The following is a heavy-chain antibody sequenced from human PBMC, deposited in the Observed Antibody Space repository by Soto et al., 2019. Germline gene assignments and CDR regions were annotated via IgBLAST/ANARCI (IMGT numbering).Heavy chain of an antibody. Sequence: HVQLVQSGTEVKKPGASVRVSCMVSGYPFTTYYIHWVRQAPGQGLECMGWIDPRSGGTVYEQKFQGGFTMTTDTSISTVYLDLSGLTSDDTALYYCATDDYGIFPYWGQGSLVTVSS. CDR2: IDPRSGGT. CDR3: ATDDYGIFPY. J-gene: IGHJ4*02. D-gene: IGHD3-10*01. CDR1: GYPFTTYY. V-gene: IGHV1-2*02.